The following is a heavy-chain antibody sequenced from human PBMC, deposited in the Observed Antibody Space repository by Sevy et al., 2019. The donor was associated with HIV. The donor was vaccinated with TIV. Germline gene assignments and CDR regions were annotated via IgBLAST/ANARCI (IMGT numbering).Heavy chain of an antibody. D-gene: IGHD2-15*01. Sequence: SETLSLTCTVFGGSISSDSYNWGWIRQPPGKGLEWIGSISYSGDTHYNPSVKSRLSMSVDTSKNQFSLNLASVTAADTAVYFCARHYGGSADFWGQGTLVTVSS. CDR2: ISYSGDT. CDR1: GGSISSDSYN. J-gene: IGHJ4*02. CDR3: ARHYGGSADF. V-gene: IGHV4-39*01.